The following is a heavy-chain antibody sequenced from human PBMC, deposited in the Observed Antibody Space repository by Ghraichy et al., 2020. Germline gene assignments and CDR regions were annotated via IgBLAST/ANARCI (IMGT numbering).Heavy chain of an antibody. CDR1: GFTFSNSA. CDR3: AKANGHYYDSSGYEFDY. J-gene: IGHJ4*02. Sequence: GGSLRLSCTASGFTFSNSAMSWVRQAPGNGLEWVSAISGGGGSTYYADSAKGRLTISRDNSKNTLYLQMNSLRAEDTAVYYCAKANGHYYDSSGYEFDYWGQGTLVTVSS. D-gene: IGHD3-22*01. CDR2: ISGGGGST. V-gene: IGHV3-23*01.